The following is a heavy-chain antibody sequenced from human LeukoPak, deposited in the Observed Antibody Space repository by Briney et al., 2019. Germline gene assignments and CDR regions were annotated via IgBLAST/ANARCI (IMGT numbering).Heavy chain of an antibody. D-gene: IGHD6-6*01. CDR1: GFTFSTYW. Sequence: GGSLRLSCAASGFTFSTYWMHWVRQAPGKGLVWVAHINSDKSNTNYADSVKGRFTISRDHAKNKLYLQMNNLRAEDTAVYFCARLWDSISSRHFDYWGQGTLVTVSS. CDR3: ARLWDSISSRHFDY. J-gene: IGHJ4*02. CDR2: INSDKSNT. V-gene: IGHV3-74*01.